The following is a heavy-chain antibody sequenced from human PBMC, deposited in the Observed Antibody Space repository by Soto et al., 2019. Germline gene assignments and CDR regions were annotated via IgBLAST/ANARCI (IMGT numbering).Heavy chain of an antibody. CDR3: ARGDSQVSSVFDY. CDR1: GGPFPNGGYY. D-gene: IGHD3-16*01. V-gene: IGHV4-31*03. CDR2: THYSGDT. Sequence: SETLSLTCTVSGGPFPNGGYYWSWIRQEPGKGLEWIGYTHYSGDTSYDPLLRSRVTISTDTTKTQFSLRLRSVTSADTAFYYCARGDSQVSSVFDYWGQGMLVTVSS. J-gene: IGHJ4*02.